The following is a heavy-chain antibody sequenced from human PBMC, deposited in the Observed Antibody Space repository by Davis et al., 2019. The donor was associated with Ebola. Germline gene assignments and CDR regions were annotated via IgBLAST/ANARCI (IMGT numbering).Heavy chain of an antibody. CDR2: IYHSGST. V-gene: IGHV4-39*07. D-gene: IGHD2-2*01. CDR1: GGSITSSSYY. J-gene: IGHJ4*02. Sequence: SETLSLTCTVSGGSITSSSYYWVWIRQPPGKGLEWIGYIYHSGSTYYNPSLKSRVTISVDRSKNQFSLKLSSVTAADTAVYYCARVPVVPAASGVDYWGQGTLVTVSS. CDR3: ARVPVVPAASGVDY.